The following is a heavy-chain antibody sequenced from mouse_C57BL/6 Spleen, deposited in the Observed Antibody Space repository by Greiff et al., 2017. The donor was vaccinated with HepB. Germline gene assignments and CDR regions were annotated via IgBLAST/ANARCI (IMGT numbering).Heavy chain of an antibody. CDR2: IRSKSNNYAT. CDR3: VRQSPLITTVVAHWYFDV. Sequence: DVQLVESGGGLVQPKGSLKLSCAASGFSFNTYAMNWVRQAPGKGLEWVARIRSKSNNYATYYADSVKDRLTISRDDSESMLYLQMNNLKTEDTAMYYCVRQSPLITTVVAHWYFDVWGTGTTVTVSS. D-gene: IGHD1-1*01. CDR1: GFSFNTYA. J-gene: IGHJ1*03. V-gene: IGHV10-1*01.